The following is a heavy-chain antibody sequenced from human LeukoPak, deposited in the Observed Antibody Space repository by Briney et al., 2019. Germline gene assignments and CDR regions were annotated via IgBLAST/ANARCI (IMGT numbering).Heavy chain of an antibody. V-gene: IGHV3-48*03. CDR3: ARVCGGDCYSYYYYYYGMDV. Sequence: GGSLRLPCAASGYTFSSYEMNWVRQAPGKGLEWVSYISSSGSTIYYADSVKGRFTISRDNAKNSLYLQMNSLRAEDTAVYYCARVCGGDCYSYYYYYYGMDVWGKGTTVTVSS. CDR2: ISSSGSTI. CDR1: GYTFSSYE. D-gene: IGHD2-21*02. J-gene: IGHJ6*04.